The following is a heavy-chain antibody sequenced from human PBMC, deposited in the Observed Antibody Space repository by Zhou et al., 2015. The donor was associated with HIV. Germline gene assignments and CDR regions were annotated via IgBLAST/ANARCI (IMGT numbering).Heavy chain of an antibody. CDR1: GFTFSNYA. J-gene: IGHJ4*02. CDR3: AREGAIVRGFDY. CDR2: ISYDGSHK. Sequence: QVQLVESGGGVVQPGRSLRLSCAASGFTFSNYAMHWVRQAPGKGLEWVAVISYDGSHKYYADSVKGRFTISRDKSKNTLYLQMNSLRAEDTAVYYCAREGAIVRGFDYWGQGTLVTVSS. V-gene: IGHV3-30-3*01. D-gene: IGHD3-10*02.